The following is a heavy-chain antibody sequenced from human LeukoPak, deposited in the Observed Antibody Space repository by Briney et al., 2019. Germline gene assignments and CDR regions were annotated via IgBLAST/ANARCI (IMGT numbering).Heavy chain of an antibody. CDR3: VTNFGSGSYPDFDY. J-gene: IGHJ4*02. CDR1: GYTLTELS. Sequence: GASVKVSCKVSGYTLTELSMHWVRQAPGKGLEWMGGFDPEDGETIYAQKFQGRVTMTEDTSTDTAYMDLSSLRSEDTAVHYCVTNFGSGSYPDFDYWGQGTLVTVSS. V-gene: IGHV1-24*01. D-gene: IGHD3-10*01. CDR2: FDPEDGET.